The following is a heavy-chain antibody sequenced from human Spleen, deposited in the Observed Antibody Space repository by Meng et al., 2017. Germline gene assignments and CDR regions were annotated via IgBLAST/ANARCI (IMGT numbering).Heavy chain of an antibody. Sequence: ASVKVSCKASGYTFSDYYMHWVRQAPGQGLEWMGRINPNSGGTSYAQKFQGRVTMTRDTSASTAYMELSSLRSEDTAVYYCASEYSSGWARGAFDIWGQGTMVTVSS. CDR2: INPNSGGT. J-gene: IGHJ3*02. CDR1: GYTFSDYY. CDR3: ASEYSSGWARGAFDI. V-gene: IGHV1-2*06. D-gene: IGHD6-19*01.